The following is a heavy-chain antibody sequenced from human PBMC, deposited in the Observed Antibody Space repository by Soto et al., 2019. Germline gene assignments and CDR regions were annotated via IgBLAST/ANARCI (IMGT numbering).Heavy chain of an antibody. V-gene: IGHV3-30*18. D-gene: IGHD3-10*01. CDR3: AKDLSNGLGSYYIPPYYYYYGMDV. CDR1: GFTFSSYR. CDR2: ISYDGSNK. J-gene: IGHJ6*02. Sequence: GGSLRLPCAASGFTFSSYRMHWVRQAPGKGLEWVAVISYDGSNKYYADAVKGRFTISRDNSKNTLYLQMNSLRAEDKAVYYCAKDLSNGLGSYYIPPYYYYYGMDVWGQGTTVTVSS.